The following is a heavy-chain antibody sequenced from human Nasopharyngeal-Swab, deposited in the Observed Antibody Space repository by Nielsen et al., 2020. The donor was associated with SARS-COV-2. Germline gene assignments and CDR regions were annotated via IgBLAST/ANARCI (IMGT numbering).Heavy chain of an antibody. V-gene: IGHV4-34*01. CDR2: INHSGST. CDR3: ARGGGRTKHGMDV. Sequence: WIRQPPGKGLEWIGEINHSGSTNYNPSLKSRVTISVDTSKNQFSLKLSSVTAADTAVYYCARGGGRTKHGMDVWGQGTTVTDSS. J-gene: IGHJ6*02. D-gene: IGHD3-16*01.